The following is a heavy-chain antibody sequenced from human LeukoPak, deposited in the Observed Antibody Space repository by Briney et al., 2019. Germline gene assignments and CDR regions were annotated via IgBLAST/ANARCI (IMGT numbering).Heavy chain of an antibody. V-gene: IGHV4-39*01. CDR1: GGSISSNSFY. CDR2: IYYSGST. Sequence: PSETLSLTCTVSGGSISSNSFYWGRIRQPPGKGLEWIGSIYYSGSTYYNPSLKSRVTISVDTSKNQFSLKLSSVTVADTAVYYCARWWGFDPWGQGTLVTVSS. D-gene: IGHD2-15*01. CDR3: ARWWGFDP. J-gene: IGHJ5*02.